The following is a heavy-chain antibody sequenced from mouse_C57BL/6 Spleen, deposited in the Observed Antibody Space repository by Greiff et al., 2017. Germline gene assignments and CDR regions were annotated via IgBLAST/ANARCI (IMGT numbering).Heavy chain of an antibody. Sequence: EVQVVESGGGLVKPGGSLKLSCAASGFTFSDYGMHWVRQAPEKGLEWVAYISSGSSTIYYADTVKGRFTISRDNAKNTLFLQMTSLRSEDTAMYYCARSYYYDYLYAMDYWGQGTSVTVSS. CDR3: ARSYYYDYLYAMDY. CDR1: GFTFSDYG. J-gene: IGHJ4*01. V-gene: IGHV5-17*01. D-gene: IGHD2-4*01. CDR2: ISSGSSTI.